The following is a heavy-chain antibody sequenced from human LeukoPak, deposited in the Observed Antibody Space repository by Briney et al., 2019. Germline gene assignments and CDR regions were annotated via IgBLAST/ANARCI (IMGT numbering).Heavy chain of an antibody. V-gene: IGHV4-4*07. J-gene: IGHJ5*02. D-gene: IGHD3-10*01. CDR2: IYGSGTT. Sequence: ASETLSLTCTVSGGSISSYWSWIRQPAGKGLEWFGRIYGSGTTTYNPSLKSRVSMSIDTSKNQFSLKLMSVTAADTAVYYCARDSGTTGEVKFDPWGQGTLVTVSS. CDR3: ARDSGTTGEVKFDP. CDR1: GGSISSY.